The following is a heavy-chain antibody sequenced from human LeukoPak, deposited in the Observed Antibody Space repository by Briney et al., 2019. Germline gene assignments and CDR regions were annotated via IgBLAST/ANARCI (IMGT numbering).Heavy chain of an antibody. CDR1: GFTFSTYA. D-gene: IGHD6-13*01. V-gene: IGHV3-30-3*01. CDR2: ISYDGSNK. Sequence: PGGSLRLSCAASGFTFSTYAMHWVRQAPGKGLQWVAVISYDGSNKYYADSVKGRFTISRDNSKNTLYLQMNSLRAEDTAVYYCARDYIVPRAAVVTEYWGQGTLVTVSS. J-gene: IGHJ4*02. CDR3: ARDYIVPRAAVVTEY.